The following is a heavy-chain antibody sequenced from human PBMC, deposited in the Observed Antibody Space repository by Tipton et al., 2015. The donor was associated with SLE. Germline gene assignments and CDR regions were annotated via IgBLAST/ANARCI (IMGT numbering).Heavy chain of an antibody. CDR2: ISSSSSYI. D-gene: IGHD2-15*01. CDR3: ARAVVVVAPFDY. J-gene: IGHJ4*02. V-gene: IGHV3-21*05. CDR1: GFTFSSYS. Sequence: SLRLSCAASGFTFSSYSMNWVRQAPGKGLEWVSYISSSSSYIYYADSVKGRFTISRDNAKNSLYLQMNSLRAEDTAVYYCARAVVVVAPFDYWGQGTLVTVSA.